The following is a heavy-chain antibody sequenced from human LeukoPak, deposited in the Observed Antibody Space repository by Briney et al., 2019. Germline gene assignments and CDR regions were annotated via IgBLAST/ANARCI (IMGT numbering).Heavy chain of an antibody. V-gene: IGHV1-69*05. D-gene: IGHD2-15*01. Sequence: ASVKVSCKAPGGTFSSYAISWVRQAPGQGLEWMGGIIPIFGTANYAQKFQGRVTITTDESTSTAYMELSSLRSEDTAVYYCARGGGYCSGGSCLWDYFDYWGQGTLVTVSS. CDR1: GGTFSSYA. CDR3: ARGGGYCSGGSCLWDYFDY. J-gene: IGHJ4*02. CDR2: IIPIFGTA.